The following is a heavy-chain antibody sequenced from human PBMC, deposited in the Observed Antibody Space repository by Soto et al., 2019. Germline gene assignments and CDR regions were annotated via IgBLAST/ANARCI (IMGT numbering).Heavy chain of an antibody. D-gene: IGHD2-2*01. CDR2: ISSSSSYI. V-gene: IGHV3-21*01. Sequence: PGGSLRLSCAASGFTFSNYSMNWGRQAPWKGLEWVSSISSSSSYIYYADSVKGRFTISRDNAKNSLYLQMNSLRAEDTAVYYCARDRGYCSSTSCYLSSMDVWGKGTTVTVSS. CDR3: ARDRGYCSSTSCYLSSMDV. CDR1: GFTFSNYS. J-gene: IGHJ6*04.